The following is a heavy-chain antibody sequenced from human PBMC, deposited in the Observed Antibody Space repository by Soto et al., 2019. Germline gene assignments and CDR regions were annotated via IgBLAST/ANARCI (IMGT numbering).Heavy chain of an antibody. V-gene: IGHV3-30-3*01. J-gene: IGHJ4*02. CDR2: VSNDGRNK. D-gene: IGHD2-8*01. CDR1: GFTFSSYA. CDR3: ARGQHGLDH. Sequence: QVQLLESGGGVVQPGRSLRLSCAASGFTFSSYAMHWVRQPPGKGLEWVAVVSNDGRNKFYADSVRGRFTISRDNSKNTLYLEVDSLRVEDTAVFYCARGQHGLDHWGQGSLVLVSP.